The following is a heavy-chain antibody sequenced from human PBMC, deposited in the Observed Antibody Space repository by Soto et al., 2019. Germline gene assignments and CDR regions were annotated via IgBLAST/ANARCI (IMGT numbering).Heavy chain of an antibody. Sequence: EVQLLESGGNLVQPGGSLRLSCAASGFAFSSYAMTWVRQAPGKGLEWVSALSGTGGTTYSADSVRGRFTIARDNSKNTLYLQMNGLSPEDSAIYYCPKLIVGTGGSSGWPWFLDSWGQGNLVTGSS. CDR3: PKLIVGTGGSSGWPWFLDS. CDR2: LSGTGGTT. D-gene: IGHD6-25*01. CDR1: GFAFSSYA. J-gene: IGHJ4*02. V-gene: IGHV3-23*01.